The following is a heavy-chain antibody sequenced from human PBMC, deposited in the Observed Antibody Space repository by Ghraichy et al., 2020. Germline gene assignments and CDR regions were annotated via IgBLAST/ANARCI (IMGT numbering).Heavy chain of an antibody. CDR2: VYTPGGTT. Sequence: ASVKVSCKASGYTFINSYIHWVRQAPGQGLEWVGIVYTPGGTTAYTQKFQGRITMTRDTSTSTVYMALSSLKSDDTAIYYGAREPYGGAFYLDYWGQGTLVTVSS. CDR1: GYTFINSY. V-gene: IGHV1-46*03. CDR3: AREPYGGAFYLDY. D-gene: IGHD2-8*01. J-gene: IGHJ4*02.